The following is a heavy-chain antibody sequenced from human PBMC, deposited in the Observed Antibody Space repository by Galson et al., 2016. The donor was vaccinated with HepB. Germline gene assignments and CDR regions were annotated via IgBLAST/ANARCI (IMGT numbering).Heavy chain of an antibody. J-gene: IGHJ6*02. V-gene: IGHV4-39*01. CDR2: IYYSGST. D-gene: IGHD1-1*01. Sequence: ETLSLTCTVSGGSISSTNYCWGWIRQPPGKGLEWIGSIYYSGSTYYNPSFRSRVTIFVDTSKKQVSLKLSSVTAADTAVYYCARHPRYNWNEGDYHYAMDVWGQGTTVTVSS. CDR1: GGSISSTNYC. CDR3: ARHPRYNWNEGDYHYAMDV.